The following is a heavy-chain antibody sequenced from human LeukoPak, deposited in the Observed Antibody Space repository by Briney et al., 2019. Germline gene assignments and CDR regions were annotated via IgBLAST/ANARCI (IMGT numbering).Heavy chain of an antibody. J-gene: IGHJ4*02. D-gene: IGHD3-22*01. CDR1: GGSISSYY. V-gene: IGHV4-59*01. CDR2: IYYSGST. Sequence: PSETLSLTCTVSGGSISSYYWSWIRQPPGKGLEWIGHIYYSGSTNYNPSLKSRVTISVDTSKNQFSLKLSSVTAADTAVYYCARVVYYDSSGYFDYWGQGTLVTVSS. CDR3: ARVVYYDSSGYFDY.